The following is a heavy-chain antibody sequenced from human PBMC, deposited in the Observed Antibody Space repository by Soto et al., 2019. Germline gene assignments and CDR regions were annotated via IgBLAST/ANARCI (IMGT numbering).Heavy chain of an antibody. V-gene: IGHV3-7*03. J-gene: IGHJ4*02. CDR3: AGWGGHDYNY. Sequence: EVQLLGSGGGLVQPGGSLRLSCVGSGFTFSTYWMNWVRQAPGKGLEWVANINPDGNVGTYVDSVRGRFTTSRDNAKNSLYLQMNSLGGDDNAVVFWAGWGGHDYNYWGQGIMVTVSS. CDR1: GFTFSTYW. D-gene: IGHD4-4*01. CDR2: INPDGNVG.